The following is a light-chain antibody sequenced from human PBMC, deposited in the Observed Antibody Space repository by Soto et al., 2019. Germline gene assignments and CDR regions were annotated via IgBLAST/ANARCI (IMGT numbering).Light chain of an antibody. V-gene: IGLV1-51*01. Sequence: QSVLTQPPSVSAAPGQKVTISCSGSSSNIGNNYLSWYQQLPGTAPKLLIYDNNERPSGIPDRFSGPKSGTSATLAITGLQTGDEADYYCGTWDSSLSAGVFGGGTKVTVL. CDR1: SSNIGNNY. CDR2: DNN. J-gene: IGLJ2*01. CDR3: GTWDSSLSAGV.